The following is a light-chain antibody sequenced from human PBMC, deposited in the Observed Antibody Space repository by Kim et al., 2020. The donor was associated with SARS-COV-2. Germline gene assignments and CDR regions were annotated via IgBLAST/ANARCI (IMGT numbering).Light chain of an antibody. V-gene: IGLV2-11*02. J-gene: IGLJ2*01. CDR2: DVS. CDR3: CSYAGSYTPHVV. Sequence: SVTISCTGTSSDVGGYNYVSWYQKNPGKAPKLMIYDVSERPSGVPDRFSGSKTGNTASLTVSGLQAEDEADYYCCSYAGSYTPHVVFGGGTQLTVL. CDR1: SSDVGGYNY.